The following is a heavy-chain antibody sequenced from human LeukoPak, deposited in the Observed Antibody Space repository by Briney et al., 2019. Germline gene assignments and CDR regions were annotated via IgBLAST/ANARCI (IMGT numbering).Heavy chain of an antibody. V-gene: IGHV3-30*04. CDR1: GFTFSSYA. D-gene: IGHD3-22*01. J-gene: IGHJ6*03. CDR3: AKGARSSGDYYYMDV. CDR2: ISYDGSNK. Sequence: GRSLRLSCAASGFTFSSYAMHWVRQAPGKGLEWVAVISYDGSNKYYADSVKGRFTISRDNSKNTLYQQMNSLRAEDTAVYYCAKGARSSGDYYYMDVWGKGTTVTVSS.